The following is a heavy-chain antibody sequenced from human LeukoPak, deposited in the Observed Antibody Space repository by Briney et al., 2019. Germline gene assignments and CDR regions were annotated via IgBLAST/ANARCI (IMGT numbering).Heavy chain of an antibody. D-gene: IGHD1-7*01. J-gene: IGHJ4*02. CDR1: GYTFTNCY. CDR3: ARDRELANFFDY. CDR2: INPSGGST. V-gene: IGHV1-46*01. Sequence: ASVKVSCKASGYTFTNCYMHWVRQAPGQGLEWRGIINPSGGSTRYAQKFQGRVTMASDTSTSTVYMELSSLRSEDTAVYYCARDRELANFFDYWGQGTLVTVSS.